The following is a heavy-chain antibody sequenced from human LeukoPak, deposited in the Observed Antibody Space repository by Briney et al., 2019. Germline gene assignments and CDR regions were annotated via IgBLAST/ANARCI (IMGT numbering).Heavy chain of an antibody. D-gene: IGHD3-22*01. V-gene: IGHV3-30*02. J-gene: IGHJ4*02. CDR3: AKVAHHYDSSGYYL. CDR1: GFHFSNFG. Sequence: GGSLRLSCTGSGFHFSNFGMHWVRQAPGKGLEWVTFIRYDGSTTYYADSVKGRFTISRDNSRNMVYLQMSSLKAEDTAVYYCAKVAHHYDSSGYYLWGQGTLVTVSS. CDR2: IRYDGSTT.